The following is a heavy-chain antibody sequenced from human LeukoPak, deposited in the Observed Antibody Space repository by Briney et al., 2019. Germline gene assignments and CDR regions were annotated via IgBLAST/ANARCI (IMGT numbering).Heavy chain of an antibody. J-gene: IGHJ4*02. CDR2: INHSGST. CDR1: GGSFSGYY. V-gene: IGHV4-34*01. Sequence: KPSETLSLTCAVYGGSFSGYYWSWIRQPPGKGLEWIGEINHSGSTNYNPSLKSRVTISVDTSKNQFSLKLSSVTAADTAVYYCAASSSQNYCSGTSCLNVPHFDYWGQGTLVTVSS. CDR3: AASSSQNYCSGTSCLNVPHFDY. D-gene: IGHD2-2*01.